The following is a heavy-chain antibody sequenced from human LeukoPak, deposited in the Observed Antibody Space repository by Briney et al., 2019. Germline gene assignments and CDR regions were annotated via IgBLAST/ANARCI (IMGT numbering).Heavy chain of an antibody. V-gene: IGHV3-74*01. D-gene: IGHD3-22*01. CDR1: GFTFSSYW. CDR3: ARDYSDSSGYFDGLNY. CDR2: INSDGSST. Sequence: QPGGSLRLSCAASGFTFSSYWMHWVRQAPGKGLVWVSRINSDGSSTSYADSVKGRFTISRDNAKNTLYLQMNSLRAEDTAVYYCARDYSDSSGYFDGLNYWGQGTLVTVSS. J-gene: IGHJ4*02.